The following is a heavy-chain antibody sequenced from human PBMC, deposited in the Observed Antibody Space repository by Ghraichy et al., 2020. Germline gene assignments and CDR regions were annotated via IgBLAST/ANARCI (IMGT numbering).Heavy chain of an antibody. J-gene: IGHJ4*02. CDR3: AGRATGDYHLLDY. D-gene: IGHD4-17*01. CDR2: IYRGGST. V-gene: IGHV3-66*02. CDR1: GFTFSNYS. Sequence: GGSLRLSCAASGFTFSNYSMNWVRQAPGKGLEWVSVIYRGGSTSYADSVKGRFTISRDSSKNTVFLQMNSLRVEDTAVYYCAGRATGDYHLLDYWGQGTLVTVSS.